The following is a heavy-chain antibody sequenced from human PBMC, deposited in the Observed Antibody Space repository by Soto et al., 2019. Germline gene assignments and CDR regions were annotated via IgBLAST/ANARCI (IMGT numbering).Heavy chain of an antibody. Sequence: EVQLVESGGGLVPPGGSVRLSCAASGFIFKMYWMHWVRQSPGKGLVWISRIYNDGTYSDYADSVRGRFTISRDNVNDPLYFQMKNLRAEDSGLYYCKRGPRPISTGNGAYWGQGTQVTVSS. J-gene: IGHJ4*02. D-gene: IGHD3-9*01. V-gene: IGHV3-74*01. CDR3: KRGPRPISTGNGAY. CDR1: GFIFKMYW. CDR2: IYNDGTYS.